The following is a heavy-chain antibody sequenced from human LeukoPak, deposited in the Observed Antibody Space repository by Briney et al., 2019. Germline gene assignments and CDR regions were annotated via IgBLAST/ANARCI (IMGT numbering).Heavy chain of an antibody. D-gene: IGHD6-19*01. CDR3: ARDLDNSGWYVFDY. CDR1: GVSITRYY. J-gene: IGHJ4*02. V-gene: IGHV4-59*01. CDR2: THYSGST. Sequence: SETLSLTCSVFGVSITRYYWSWIRQPPGKGLEWIGYTHYSGSTNYNPSLKSRVIISVDTSKNQLSLKLSSVTAADTAVYYCARDLDNSGWYVFDYWGQGNLVTVSS.